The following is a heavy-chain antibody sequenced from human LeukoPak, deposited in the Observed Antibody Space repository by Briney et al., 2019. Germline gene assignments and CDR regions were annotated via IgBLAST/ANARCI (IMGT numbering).Heavy chain of an antibody. CDR2: ISSSSSYI. J-gene: IGHJ6*03. Sequence: PGGSLRLSCAASGVTFSSYSMNWVRQAPGQGLEWVASISSSSSYIYYAHSVKGRFTISRDNAKNSLYLQMNSLRAEDTAVYYCASLTTAEYYYMDVWGKGTTVTVSS. CDR3: ASLTTAEYYYMDV. D-gene: IGHD4-11*01. CDR1: GVTFSSYS. V-gene: IGHV3-21*01.